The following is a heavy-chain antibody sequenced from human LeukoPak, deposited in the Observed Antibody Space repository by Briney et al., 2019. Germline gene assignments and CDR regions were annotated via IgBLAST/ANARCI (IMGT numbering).Heavy chain of an antibody. Sequence: GASVKVSCKASGYNFNDYYLHWGRHAPGQGLEWMGWISPESGVTKFAQKFQGRVAMTRDRSISTVYMDLFTLRSDDTAVYFCARGRWTVTGSFDPWGQGTLVTVSS. CDR3: ARGRWTVTGSFDP. CDR2: ISPESGVT. J-gene: IGHJ5*02. V-gene: IGHV1-2*02. CDR1: GYNFNDYY. D-gene: IGHD5-18*01.